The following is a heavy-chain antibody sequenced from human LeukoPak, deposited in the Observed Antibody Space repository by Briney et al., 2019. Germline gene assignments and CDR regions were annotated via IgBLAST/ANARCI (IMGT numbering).Heavy chain of an antibody. V-gene: IGHV1-46*01. CDR3: ARDRGDGYKYFDY. D-gene: IGHD5-24*01. CDR2: INPSGGST. J-gene: IGHJ4*02. Sequence: GASVKVSCKASGGTFSSYAISWVRQAPGQGLEWMGIINPSGGSTSYAQKFQGRVTMTRDTSTSTVYMELSSLRSEDTAVYYCARDRGDGYKYFDYWGQGTLVTVSS. CDR1: GGTFSSYA.